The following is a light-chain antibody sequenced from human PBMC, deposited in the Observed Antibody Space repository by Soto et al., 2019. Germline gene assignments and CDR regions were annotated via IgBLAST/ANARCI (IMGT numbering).Light chain of an antibody. V-gene: IGKV3-15*01. Sequence: EIVLTQSPGILFLSPGERASLSCGASQSLSSNFLAWYQQKPGQAPRLLIYAASTRATGTPARFSGSGSGTEFTLTISSLQSDDFAIYYCQQYNNWPDTFGQGTKVDIK. CDR3: QQYNNWPDT. CDR1: QSLSSN. J-gene: IGKJ1*01. CDR2: AAS.